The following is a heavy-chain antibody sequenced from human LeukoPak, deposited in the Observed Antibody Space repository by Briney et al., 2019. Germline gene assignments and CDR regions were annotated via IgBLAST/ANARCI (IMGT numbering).Heavy chain of an antibody. CDR1: GFTFSSYS. J-gene: IGHJ4*02. V-gene: IGHV3-21*01. CDR3: ARDHFIAAAGTNY. Sequence: GGSLRLSCAASGFTFSSYSMNWVRQAPRKGLEWVSSISSSSSYIYYADSVKGRFTISRDNAKNSLYLQMNSLRAEDTAVYYCARDHFIAAAGTNYWGQGTLVTVSS. CDR2: ISSSSSYI. D-gene: IGHD6-13*01.